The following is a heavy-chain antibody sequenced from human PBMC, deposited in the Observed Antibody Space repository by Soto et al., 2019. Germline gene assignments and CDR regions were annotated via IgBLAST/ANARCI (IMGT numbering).Heavy chain of an antibody. D-gene: IGHD6-19*01. CDR3: AREGTSIAVAGTEGNYYYYYGMDV. CDR2: IWYDGSNK. Sequence: GGSLRLSCAASGFTFSSYGMHWVRQAPGKGLEWVAVIWYDGSNKYYADSVKGRFTISRDNSKNTLYLQMNSLRAEDTAVYYCAREGTSIAVAGTEGNYYYYYGMDVWGQGTTVTVSS. J-gene: IGHJ6*02. V-gene: IGHV3-33*01. CDR1: GFTFSSYG.